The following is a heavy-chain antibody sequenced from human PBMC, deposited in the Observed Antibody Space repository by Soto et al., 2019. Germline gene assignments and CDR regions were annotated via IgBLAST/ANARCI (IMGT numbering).Heavy chain of an antibody. V-gene: IGHV1-69*13. CDR3: APGSVDTAMVDFDY. CDR1: GGTFSSYA. D-gene: IGHD5-18*01. CDR2: IIPIFGTA. Sequence: GASVKVSCKASGGTFSSYAISWVRQAPGQGLEWMGGIIPIFGTANYAQKFQGRVTITADESTSTAYMELSSLRSEDTAVYYCAPGSVDTAMVDFDYWGQGTLVTISS. J-gene: IGHJ4*02.